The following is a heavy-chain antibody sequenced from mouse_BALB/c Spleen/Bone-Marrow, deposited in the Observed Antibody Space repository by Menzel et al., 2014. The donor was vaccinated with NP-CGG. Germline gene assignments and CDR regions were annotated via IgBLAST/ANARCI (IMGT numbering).Heavy chain of an antibody. D-gene: IGHD1-1*01. CDR2: INPDSSTI. CDR1: GFDFSRYW. J-gene: IGHJ1*01. V-gene: IGHV4-1*02. Sequence: EAQLQESGGGLVQPGGSLKLSCAASGFDFSRYWMSWVRQAPGKGLEWIGEINPDSSTINYTPSLKDKFIISRDNAKNTLYLQMSKVRSGDTALYYCARLNYYGNLFVWGAGTTVTVSS. CDR3: ARLNYYGNLFV.